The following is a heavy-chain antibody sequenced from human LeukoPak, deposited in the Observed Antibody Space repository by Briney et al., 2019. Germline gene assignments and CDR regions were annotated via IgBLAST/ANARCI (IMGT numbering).Heavy chain of an antibody. CDR2: ISSSSSYI. Sequence: GGPLRLSCAASGFTFSSYSMNWVRQAPGKGLEWVSSISSSSSYIYYADSVKGRFTISRDNAKNSLYLQMNSLRAEDTAVYYCARDRGELNYFDYWGQGTLVTVSS. D-gene: IGHD1-26*01. J-gene: IGHJ4*02. CDR1: GFTFSSYS. CDR3: ARDRGELNYFDY. V-gene: IGHV3-21*01.